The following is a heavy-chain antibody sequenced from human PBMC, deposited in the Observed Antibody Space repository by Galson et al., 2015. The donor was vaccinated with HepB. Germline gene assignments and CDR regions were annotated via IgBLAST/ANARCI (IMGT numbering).Heavy chain of an antibody. CDR2: IIPIFGSG. D-gene: IGHD3-22*01. CDR3: ARRYDTSGYYPY. Sequence: SVKVSCKASGGTFSSHTFSWVRQAPGQGLEWMGGIIPIFGSGNYAQKFQGRVTITADESKSTIYMELSSLRSEDTAVYYCARRYDTSGYYPYWGQGTLVTVSS. J-gene: IGHJ4*02. CDR1: GGTFSSHT. V-gene: IGHV1-69*13.